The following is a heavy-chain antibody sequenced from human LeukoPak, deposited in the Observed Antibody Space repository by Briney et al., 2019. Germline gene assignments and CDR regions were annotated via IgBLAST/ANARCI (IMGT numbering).Heavy chain of an antibody. CDR2: ISGSGGST. J-gene: IGHJ5*02. D-gene: IGHD3-10*01. CDR3: AKAGYYGSGPFDP. V-gene: IGHV3-23*01. CDR1: GFTFSSYA. Sequence: GGSLRLSCAASGFTFSSYAMSWVRQAPGKGLEWVSAISGSGGSTYYADSVKGRFSIYRDNSKNTLYLQMNSLRAEDTAVYYCAKAGYYGSGPFDPWGQGTLVTVSS.